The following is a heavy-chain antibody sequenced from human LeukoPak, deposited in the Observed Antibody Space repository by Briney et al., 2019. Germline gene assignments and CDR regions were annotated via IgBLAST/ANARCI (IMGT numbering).Heavy chain of an antibody. CDR3: ARDSPPHCSSTSCSETYFDY. V-gene: IGHV4-4*07. D-gene: IGHD2-2*01. CDR1: GGSISSYY. Sequence: SETLSLTCTVSGGSISSYYWSWIRQPAGKGLEWIGRIYTSGSTNYNPSLKSRVTMSVDTSKNQFSLKLSSVTAADTAVYYCARDSPPHCSSTSCSETYFDYWGQGTLVTVSS. CDR2: IYTSGST. J-gene: IGHJ4*02.